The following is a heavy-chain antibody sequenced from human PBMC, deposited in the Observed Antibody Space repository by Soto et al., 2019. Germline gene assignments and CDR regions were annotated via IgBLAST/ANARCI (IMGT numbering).Heavy chain of an antibody. Sequence: SETLSLTCAVYGGSFSGYYWSWIRQPPGKGLEWIGEINHSGSTNYNPSLKSRVTISVDTSKNQFSLKLSSVTAADTAVYYCARGRSTTATSDYWGQGTLVTVSS. D-gene: IGHD4-17*01. CDR3: ARGRSTTATSDY. J-gene: IGHJ4*02. CDR2: INHSGST. CDR1: GGSFSGYY. V-gene: IGHV4-34*01.